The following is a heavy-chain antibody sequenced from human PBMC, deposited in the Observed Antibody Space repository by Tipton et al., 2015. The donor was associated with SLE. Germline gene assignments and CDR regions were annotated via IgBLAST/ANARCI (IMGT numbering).Heavy chain of an antibody. J-gene: IGHJ4*02. CDR2: IYYSGST. CDR3: ARDLSGASRLGYFDS. Sequence: GLVKPSETLSLTCTVSGGSISSYYWSWIRQPPGKGLEWIGYIYYSGSTNYNPSLKSRVTISVDRSNNQFSLKLSSVTAADTAVYYCARDLSGASRLGYFDSWGQGTLVTVSA. V-gene: IGHV4-59*12. CDR1: GGSISSYY.